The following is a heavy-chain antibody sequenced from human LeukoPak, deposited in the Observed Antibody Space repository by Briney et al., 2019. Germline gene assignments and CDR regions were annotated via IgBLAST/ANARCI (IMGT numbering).Heavy chain of an antibody. V-gene: IGHV3-7*01. CDR2: MREDGSEI. D-gene: IGHD5-18*01. Sequence: EGSLRLSCAASGFPFNVQTMSWVRQAPGKGLDWVASMREDGSEINYVDSVKGRFTISRDNPKNSLYLQMNSLRAEDTAVYYCAKDGGYSYGHYYYYGMDVWGQGTTVTVSS. CDR3: AKDGGYSYGHYYYYGMDV. CDR1: GFPFNVQT. J-gene: IGHJ6*02.